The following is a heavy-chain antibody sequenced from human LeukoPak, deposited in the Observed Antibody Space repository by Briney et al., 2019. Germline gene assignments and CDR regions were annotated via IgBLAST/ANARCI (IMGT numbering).Heavy chain of an antibody. Sequence: PSETLSLTCTVSGGSISSYYWSWIRQPPGKGVEWIGYIYYRVTSDYNPSLKSRVTMSVDMSTRQISLKLSSVTAADTAVYYCARAVGGDGSGSLWGPGTLVTVSS. CDR3: ARAVGGDGSGSL. V-gene: IGHV4-59*01. CDR2: IYYRVTS. D-gene: IGHD3-10*01. CDR1: GGSISSYY. J-gene: IGHJ4*02.